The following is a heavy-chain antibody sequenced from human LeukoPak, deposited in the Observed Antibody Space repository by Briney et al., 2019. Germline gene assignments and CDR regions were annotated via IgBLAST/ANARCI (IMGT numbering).Heavy chain of an antibody. J-gene: IGHJ4*02. CDR1: GFTFSSYG. CDR2: IRYDGSNK. V-gene: IGHV3-30*02. Sequence: GGSLRLSCAASGFTFSSYGMHWVRQAPGKGLEWVAFIRYDGSNKYYADSVKGRFTISRDNSKNTLYLQMNSLRAEDTAVYYCAKVLPGYYDSSGYYGYWGQGTLVTVSS. CDR3: AKVLPGYYDSSGYYGY. D-gene: IGHD3-22*01.